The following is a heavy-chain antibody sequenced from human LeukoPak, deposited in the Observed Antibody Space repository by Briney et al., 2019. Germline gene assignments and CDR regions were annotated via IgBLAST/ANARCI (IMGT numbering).Heavy chain of an antibody. Sequence: GGSLRLSCAASGFTFSSYSMNWVRQAPGKGLEWVSYISSSSSTIYYADSVKGRFTISRDNAKNSLYLQMNSLRAEDTAVYYCASVGYVWGSYRTHGAFDIWGQGTMVTVSS. CDR2: ISSSSSTI. V-gene: IGHV3-48*01. CDR1: GFTFSSYS. J-gene: IGHJ3*02. D-gene: IGHD3-16*02. CDR3: ASVGYVWGSYRTHGAFDI.